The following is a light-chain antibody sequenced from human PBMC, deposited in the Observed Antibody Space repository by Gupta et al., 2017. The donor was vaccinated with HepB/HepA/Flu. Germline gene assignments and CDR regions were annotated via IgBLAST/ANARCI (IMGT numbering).Light chain of an antibody. CDR2: DVR. CDR1: SSDGGGYNY. CDR3: SADTSSSKV. V-gene: IGLV2-14*03. Sequence: SSLTQPASVSGSPGQSITISCTGTSSDGGGYNYVSWYQQHPGKAPKLMIYDVRNRPSGGSNRFSGSKSGNTAALTISGLQAEDEADYYCSADTSSSKVFGGGTKLTVL. J-gene: IGLJ3*02.